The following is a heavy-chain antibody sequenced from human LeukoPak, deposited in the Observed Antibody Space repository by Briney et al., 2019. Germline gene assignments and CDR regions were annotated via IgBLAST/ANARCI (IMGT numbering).Heavy chain of an antibody. D-gene: IGHD6-6*01. V-gene: IGHV1-8*02. CDR3: AIGKLASRRGSWFDP. Sequence: ASVKVSCKTSGYTFTSYDINWVRQATGQGLEWMGWMNPNSGNTGYAQKFQGRVTMTRNTSISTAYMDLSSLTSEATAVYYCAIGKLASRRGSWFDPWGQGTLVTVSS. J-gene: IGHJ5*02. CDR1: GYTFTSYD. CDR2: MNPNSGNT.